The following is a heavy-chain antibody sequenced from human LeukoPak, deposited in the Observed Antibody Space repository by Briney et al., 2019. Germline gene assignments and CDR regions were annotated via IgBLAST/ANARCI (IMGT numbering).Heavy chain of an antibody. J-gene: IGHJ5*02. Sequence: PSETLSLTCAVYGGFFSGYYWSWIRQRPGKGLEWIGEINHSGSTNYNPSLKSRVTISVDTSKNQFSLKLSSVTAADTAVYYCARAVRELLRWWRFDPWGQGTLVTVSS. CDR2: INHSGST. CDR1: GGFFSGYY. V-gene: IGHV4-34*01. CDR3: ARAVRELLRWWRFDP. D-gene: IGHD1-26*01.